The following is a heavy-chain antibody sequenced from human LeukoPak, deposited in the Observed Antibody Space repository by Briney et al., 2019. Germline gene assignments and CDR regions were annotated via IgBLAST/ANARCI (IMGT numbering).Heavy chain of an antibody. Sequence: PSETLSLTCTVSGGSISSYYWSWIRQPPGKGLEWIGYIYTSGSTNYNPSLKSRVTISVDTSKNQFSLKLSSVTAADTAVYYCAGHASAYYYDSSGYENWFDPWGQGTLVTVSS. CDR1: GGSISSYY. CDR3: AGHASAYYYDSSGYENWFDP. J-gene: IGHJ5*02. D-gene: IGHD3-22*01. CDR2: IYTSGST. V-gene: IGHV4-4*09.